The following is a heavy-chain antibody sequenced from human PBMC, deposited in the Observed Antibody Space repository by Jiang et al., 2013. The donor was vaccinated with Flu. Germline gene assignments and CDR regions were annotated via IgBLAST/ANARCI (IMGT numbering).Heavy chain of an antibody. CDR3: ARVTPYNDYGDGTHNDY. Sequence: GAEVKKPGASVKVSCKASGYTFTSHSMHWVRQAPGQRLEWMGWINAGNGNTKYSQKFQGRVTITRDTSASTVYMELNSLRSEDTSVYYCARVTPYNDYGDGTHNDYWGQGTLVTVSS. J-gene: IGHJ4*02. CDR1: GYTFTSHS. CDR2: INAGNGNT. D-gene: IGHD4-17*01. V-gene: IGHV1-3*01.